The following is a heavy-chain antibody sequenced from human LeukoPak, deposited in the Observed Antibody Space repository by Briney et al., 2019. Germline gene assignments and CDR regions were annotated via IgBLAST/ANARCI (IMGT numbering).Heavy chain of an antibody. J-gene: IGHJ4*02. CDR3: ARALGGWFGELYFDY. CDR1: GGSISSYY. V-gene: IGHV4-59*12. Sequence: SETLSLTCTVSGGSISSYYWSWIRQPPGKGLEWIGYIYYTGSTNYNPSLKSRVTISVDTSKNQFSLKLSSVTAADTAVYYCARALGGWFGELYFDYWGQGTLVTVSS. CDR2: IYYTGST. D-gene: IGHD3-10*01.